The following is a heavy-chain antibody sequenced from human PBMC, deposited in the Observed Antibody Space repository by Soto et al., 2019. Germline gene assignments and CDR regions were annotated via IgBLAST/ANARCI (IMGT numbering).Heavy chain of an antibody. J-gene: IGHJ3*02. CDR3: ARRGQSNAFDI. CDR1: GGSFSGYY. CDR2: INHSGST. V-gene: IGHV4-34*01. Sequence: QVQLQQWGAGLLKPSETLSLTCAVYGGSFSGYYWSWIRQPPGKGLEWIGEINHSGSTNYNPSLKSRVTISVDTSKNQFSLKLSSVTAADTAVYYCARRGQSNAFDIWGQGTMVTVSS.